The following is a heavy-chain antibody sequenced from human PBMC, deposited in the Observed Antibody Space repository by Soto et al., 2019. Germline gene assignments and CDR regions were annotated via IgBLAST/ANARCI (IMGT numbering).Heavy chain of an antibody. CDR1: GDTLTEXS. D-gene: IGHD3-3*01. CDR2: FDPEDGET. V-gene: IGHV1-24*01. J-gene: IGHJ4*02. CDR3: ATVIRFLEAYYFDY. Sequence: ASVKVSCKVSGDTLTEXSMHWVRQAPGKGLEWMGGFDPEDGETIYAQKFQGRVTMTEDTSTDTAYMELSSLRSEDTAVYYCATVIRFLEAYYFDYWGQGTLVTVSS.